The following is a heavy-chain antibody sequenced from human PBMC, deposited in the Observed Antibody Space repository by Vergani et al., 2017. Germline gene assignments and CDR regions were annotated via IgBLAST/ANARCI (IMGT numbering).Heavy chain of an antibody. V-gene: IGHV4-31*03. CDR3: ARVGYYGSGNYLVNWFDP. J-gene: IGHJ5*02. CDR1: GGSISSGGYY. D-gene: IGHD3-10*01. Sequence: QVQLQESGPGLVKPSQTLSLTCTVSGGSISSGGYYWSWIRQHPGKGLHWIGYIYYSGITYYNPSLKSRLTISVDTSKTQFTLRLSSVNAADTAVDYCARVGYYGSGNYLVNWFDPWGQGTLVTVSS. CDR2: IYYSGIT.